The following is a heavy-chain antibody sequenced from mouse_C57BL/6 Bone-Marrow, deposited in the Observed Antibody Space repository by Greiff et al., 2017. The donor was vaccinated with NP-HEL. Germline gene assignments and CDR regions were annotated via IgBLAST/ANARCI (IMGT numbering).Heavy chain of an antibody. J-gene: IGHJ3*01. Sequence: QVQLQQPGAELVRPGTSVKLSCKASGYTFTSYWMHWVKQRPGQGLEWIGVIDPSDSYTNYNQKFKGKATLTVDTSSSTAYMQLSSLTSEDSAVYCCARVSTVVRCFAYWGQGTLVTVSA. CDR3: ARVSTVVRCFAY. CDR1: GYTFTSYW. D-gene: IGHD2-2*01. V-gene: IGHV1-59*01. CDR2: IDPSDSYT.